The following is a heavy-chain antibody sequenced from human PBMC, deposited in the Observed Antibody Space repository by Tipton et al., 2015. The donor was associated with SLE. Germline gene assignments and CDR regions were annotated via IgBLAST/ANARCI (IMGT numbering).Heavy chain of an antibody. CDR3: ARKRLPDLDFDL. D-gene: IGHD3-16*01. CDR1: GGSISSGGYY. CDR2: IYYSGST. Sequence: TLSLTCTVSGGSISSGGYYWSWIRQHPGKGLEWIGYIYYSGSTYYNPSLKSRVTISIDTSKNQFSLKLSSVTAADPAVYYCARKRLPDLDFDLWGRGTLVTVSS. J-gene: IGHJ2*01. V-gene: IGHV4-31*03.